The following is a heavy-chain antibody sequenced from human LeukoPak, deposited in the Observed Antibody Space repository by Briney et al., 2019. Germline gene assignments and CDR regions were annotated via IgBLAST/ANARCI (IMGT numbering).Heavy chain of an antibody. D-gene: IGHD3-22*01. J-gene: IGHJ3*02. CDR3: ARGPRITMIVVVIISYAFDI. CDR2: INHSGST. V-gene: IGHV4-34*01. Sequence: PSETLSLTCAVYGGSFSGYYWSWIRQPPGKGLEWIGEINHSGSTNYNPSLKSRVTISVDTSKNQFSLKLSSVTAVDTAVYYCARGPRITMIVVVIISYAFDIWGQGTMVTVSS. CDR1: GGSFSGYY.